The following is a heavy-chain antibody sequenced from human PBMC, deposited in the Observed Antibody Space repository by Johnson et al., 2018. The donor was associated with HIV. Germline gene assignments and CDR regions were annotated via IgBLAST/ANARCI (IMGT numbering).Heavy chain of an antibody. V-gene: IGHV3-66*01. CDR1: GFSVSASY. J-gene: IGHJ3*02. D-gene: IGHD4-23*01. Sequence: VTLVESGGGLVQPGGSLRLSCAASGFSVSASYMSWLRQAPGKALEWVSVIYRGGATYYAASVQGRFTISRDNSKNTLYLQMESLRADDTALYYCARDKDYGGNHDAFDIWGQGTMVTVSS. CDR3: ARDKDYGGNHDAFDI. CDR2: IYRGGAT.